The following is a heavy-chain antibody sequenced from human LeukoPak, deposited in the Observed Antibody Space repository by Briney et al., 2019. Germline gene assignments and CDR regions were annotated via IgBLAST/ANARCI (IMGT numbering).Heavy chain of an antibody. CDR3: AKDRRTYYDILTGYYLSPNFDY. Sequence: SGGSLRLSCAASGFTFSSYAMSWVRQAPGKGLEWVSAISGSGGSTYYADSVKGRFTISRDNSKNTLYLQMNSLRAEDTAVYYCAKDRRTYYDILTGYYLSPNFDYWGQGTLVTVSS. J-gene: IGHJ4*02. V-gene: IGHV3-23*01. CDR1: GFTFSSYA. CDR2: ISGSGGST. D-gene: IGHD3-9*01.